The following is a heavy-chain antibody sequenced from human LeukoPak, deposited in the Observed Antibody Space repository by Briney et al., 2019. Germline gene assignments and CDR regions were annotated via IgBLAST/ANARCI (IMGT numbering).Heavy chain of an antibody. CDR2: IYTSGST. D-gene: IGHD3-3*01. CDR1: GGSISSYY. Sequence: SETLSLTCTVSGGSISSYYWSWIRQPAGKGLEWIGRIYTSGSTNYNPSLKSRVTMSVDTSKNQFSLKLSSVTAADTAVYYCARDQGNFWSGYYTEFRSYYYYYMDVWGKGTTVTVSS. J-gene: IGHJ6*03. CDR3: ARDQGNFWSGYYTEFRSYYYYYMDV. V-gene: IGHV4-4*07.